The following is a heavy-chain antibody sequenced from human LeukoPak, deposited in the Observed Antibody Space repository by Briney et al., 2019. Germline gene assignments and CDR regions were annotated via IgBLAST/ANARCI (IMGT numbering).Heavy chain of an antibody. CDR2: IWYDGSNK. J-gene: IGHJ4*02. CDR3: ARDSVVVAMAEGGLYY. D-gene: IGHD2-15*01. Sequence: GGSLRLSCAASGFTFSSYGMHWVRQAPGKGLEWVAVIWYDGSNKYYADSVKGRFTISRDNSKNTLYLQMNSLRAEDTAVYYCARDSVVVAMAEGGLYYWGQGTLVTVSS. CDR1: GFTFSSYG. V-gene: IGHV3-33*01.